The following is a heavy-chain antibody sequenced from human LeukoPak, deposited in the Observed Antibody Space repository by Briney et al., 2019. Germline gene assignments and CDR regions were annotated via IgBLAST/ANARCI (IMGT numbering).Heavy chain of an antibody. D-gene: IGHD5-12*01. CDR3: SRNSGTLAGWPFDI. J-gene: IGHJ3*02. Sequence: PGGSLRLSCTGSGFMFRDHAMSWFRQAPGKGLEWVGFIRTKTYSQTTEHAASVKDRFTISRDDSTSIAYLQMNSLKTEDTAVYYCSRNSGTLAGWPFDIWGQGTMVTVSS. CDR1: GFMFRDHA. V-gene: IGHV3-49*03. CDR2: IRTKTYSQTT.